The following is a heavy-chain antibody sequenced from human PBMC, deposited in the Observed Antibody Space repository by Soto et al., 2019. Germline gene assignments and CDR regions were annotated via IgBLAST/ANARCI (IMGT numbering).Heavy chain of an antibody. CDR1: GGTFSSNA. CDR3: ARESPTVTPYTWFDP. CDR2: IIPIFGTT. V-gene: IGHV1-69*12. Sequence: QVQLVQSGAEVKKPGSSVKVSCKASGGTFSSNAISWVRQAPGQGLEWMRGIIPIFGTTNYAQKFQGRVTITADESTSTAYMELSSLRSEDTAVYYCARESPTVTPYTWFDPWGQGTLVTVSS. D-gene: IGHD4-17*01. J-gene: IGHJ5*02.